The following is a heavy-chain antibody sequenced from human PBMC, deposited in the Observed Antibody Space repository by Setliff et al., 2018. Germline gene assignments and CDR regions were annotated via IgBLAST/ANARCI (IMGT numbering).Heavy chain of an antibody. D-gene: IGHD6-25*01. J-gene: IGHJ3*02. Sequence: GGSLRLSCAASGFSFSGYTMSWVRQAPGKGLEWVSCVSGANNYINYADSVKGRFTISRDNARNSLYLQMNSLRADDAAVYYCARSAANGGHDPFDIWGRGTMVTVSS. CDR3: ARSAANGGHDPFDI. V-gene: IGHV3-21*01. CDR2: VSGANNYI. CDR1: GFSFSGYT.